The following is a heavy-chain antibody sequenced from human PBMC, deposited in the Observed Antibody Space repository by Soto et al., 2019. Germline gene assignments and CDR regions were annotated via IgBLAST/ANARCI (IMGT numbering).Heavy chain of an antibody. Sequence: SETLSLTCTVSGGSISSGGHYWSWIRQHPGKGLEWIGYIYHSGSTYYNPSLKSRVTISVDTSEKQFSLQLSSVTAADTAVYYGGRVFYGVNFFDYGGQGPPVTVSS. CDR2: IYHSGST. J-gene: IGHJ4*02. D-gene: IGHD3-10*01. CDR1: GGSISSGGHY. V-gene: IGHV4-31*03. CDR3: GRVFYGVNFFDY.